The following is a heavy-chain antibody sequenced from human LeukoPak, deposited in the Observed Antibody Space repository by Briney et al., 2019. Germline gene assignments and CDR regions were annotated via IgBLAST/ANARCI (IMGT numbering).Heavy chain of an antibody. D-gene: IGHD3-16*01. CDR1: GGSMNTYY. Sequence: PSETLSLTCTVSGGSMNTYYWSWIQQSAENGLEFIGYIYSSGTSDYNPSLKSRVVISLDTSKSQFSLKMKSVTAADTAVYYCARRGTPYYYYYMDVWGSGTTVTAS. J-gene: IGHJ6*03. CDR2: IYSSGTS. CDR3: ARRGTPYYYYYMDV. V-gene: IGHV4-59*08.